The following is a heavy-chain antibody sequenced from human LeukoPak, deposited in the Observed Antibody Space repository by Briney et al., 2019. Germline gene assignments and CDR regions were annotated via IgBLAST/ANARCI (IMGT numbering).Heavy chain of an antibody. Sequence: PGGSLRLSCAASGFTFSGSAIHWVRQSSGKGLEWVGQIDKEANFYATTYAESVKGRFSISRDDSKNTAYLQMSSLKTEDTALYYCTRDSGTYNWLDPWGQGTLVTVSS. J-gene: IGHJ5*02. CDR1: GFTFSGSA. CDR2: IDKEANFYAT. D-gene: IGHD1-26*01. CDR3: TRDSGTYNWLDP. V-gene: IGHV3-73*01.